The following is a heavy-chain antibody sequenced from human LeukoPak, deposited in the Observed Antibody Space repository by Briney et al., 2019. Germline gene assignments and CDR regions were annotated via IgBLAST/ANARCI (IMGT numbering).Heavy chain of an antibody. CDR3: ARNRGSSSWYYYYYMDV. V-gene: IGHV4-39*07. J-gene: IGHJ6*03. CDR1: GGSLSSSSYY. Sequence: SETVSLTCTVSGGSLSSSSYYWGWIRQPPGKGLEWIGSIYYSGSTYYNPSLKSRVTISVDTSKNQFSLKLSSLTAADTAVYYCARNRGSSSWYYYYYMDVWGKGTTVTVSS. CDR2: IYYSGST. D-gene: IGHD6-13*01.